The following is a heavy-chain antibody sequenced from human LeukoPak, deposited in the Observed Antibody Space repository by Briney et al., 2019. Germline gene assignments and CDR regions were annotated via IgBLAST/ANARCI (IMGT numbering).Heavy chain of an antibody. CDR3: ARVQGWANWFDP. Sequence: ASVKVSCKASGYTFTGYYMHWVRQAPGQGLEWMGWINPNGGGTNYAQKFQGRVTMTRDTSISTAYMELSRLRSDDTAVYYCARVQGWANWFDPWGQGTLVTVSS. CDR2: INPNGGGT. V-gene: IGHV1-2*02. J-gene: IGHJ5*02. CDR1: GYTFTGYY. D-gene: IGHD1-26*01.